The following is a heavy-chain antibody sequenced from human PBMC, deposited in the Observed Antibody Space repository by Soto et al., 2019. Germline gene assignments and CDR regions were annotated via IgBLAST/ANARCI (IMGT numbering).Heavy chain of an antibody. CDR1: GFTFSSYA. CDR2: ISYDGSNK. Sequence: QVQLVESGGGVVQPGRSLRLSCAASGFTFSSYAMHWVRQAPGKGLEWVAVISYDGSNKYYADSVKGRFTISRDNSKNTLYLQMNSLRAEDTAVYYCAREEISWPHDAFDIWGQGTMVTVSS. J-gene: IGHJ3*02. D-gene: IGHD6-13*01. CDR3: AREEISWPHDAFDI. V-gene: IGHV3-30-3*01.